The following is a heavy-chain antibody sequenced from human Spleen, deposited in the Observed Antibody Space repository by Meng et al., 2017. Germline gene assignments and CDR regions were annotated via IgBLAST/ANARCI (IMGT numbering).Heavy chain of an antibody. CDR2: ISSSGGST. CDR1: GFTFSSYA. Sequence: GESLKISCTASGFTFSSYAMSWVRQAPGKGLEYVSGISSSGGSTYYADSVKGRFTISRDNSKNTLYLQMGSLRAEDMAVYYCARGGMDVWGQGTTVTVSS. V-gene: IGHV3-64*02. J-gene: IGHJ6*02. CDR3: ARGGMDV.